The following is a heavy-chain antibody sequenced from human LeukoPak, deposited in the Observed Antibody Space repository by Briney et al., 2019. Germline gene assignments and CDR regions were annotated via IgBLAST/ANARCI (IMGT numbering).Heavy chain of an antibody. D-gene: IGHD5-18*01. CDR3: ARVRVTAYPLGYYYYMDV. V-gene: IGHV4-61*01. CDR1: GGSVSSGSYY. J-gene: IGHJ6*03. CDR2: IYYSGST. Sequence: PETLSLTCTVSGGSVSSGSYYWSWIRQPPGKGLEWIGYIYYSGSTNYNPSLKSRVTISVDTSKNQFSLKLSSVTAADTAVYYCARVRVTAYPLGYYYYMDVWGKGTTVTVSS.